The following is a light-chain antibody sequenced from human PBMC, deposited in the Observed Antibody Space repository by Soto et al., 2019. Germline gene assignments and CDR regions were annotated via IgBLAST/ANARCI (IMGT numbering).Light chain of an antibody. J-gene: IGKJ1*01. V-gene: IGKV3-15*01. CDR3: QQYNNWPPWT. CDR2: GAS. CDR1: QSVSSN. Sequence: EIVMTQSPATLSLSPGERATLSCRASQSVSSNLAWYQQKPGQAPRRLIYGASTRATGIPARVSGSGSGTEFTLSISSLQSEDFAVYDCQQYNNWPPWTFGQGTKVEIK.